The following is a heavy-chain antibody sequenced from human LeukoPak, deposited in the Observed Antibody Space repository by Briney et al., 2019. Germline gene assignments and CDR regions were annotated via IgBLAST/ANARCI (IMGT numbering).Heavy chain of an antibody. D-gene: IGHD3-10*01. V-gene: IGHV3-21*01. CDR1: GFTFSSYS. J-gene: IGHJ4*02. Sequence: GGSLRLSCAASGFTFSSYSMNWVRQAPGKGLEWVSSISSSSSYIYYADSVKGRFTISRDNAKNSLYLQMNSLRAEDTAVYYCARYSGSGSLPVPLDYWGQGTLVTVSS. CDR2: ISSSSSYI. CDR3: ARYSGSGSLPVPLDY.